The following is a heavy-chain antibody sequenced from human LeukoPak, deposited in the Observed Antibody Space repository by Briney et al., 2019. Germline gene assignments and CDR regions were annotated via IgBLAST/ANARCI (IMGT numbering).Heavy chain of an antibody. CDR1: GFTFSSYS. J-gene: IGHJ6*02. D-gene: IGHD3-9*01. V-gene: IGHV3-21*01. CDR2: ISSSSSYI. Sequence: PGGSLRLSCAASGFTFSSYSMNWVRQAPGKGLEWVSSISSSSSYIYYTDSVKGRFTISRDNAKNSLYLQMNSLRAEDTAVYYCASVPELRYFDWLYYGMDVWGQGTTVTVSS. CDR3: ASVPELRYFDWLYYGMDV.